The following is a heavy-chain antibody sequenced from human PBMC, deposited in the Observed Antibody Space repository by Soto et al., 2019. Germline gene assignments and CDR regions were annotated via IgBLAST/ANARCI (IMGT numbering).Heavy chain of an antibody. D-gene: IGHD6-19*01. CDR2: IYHSGST. V-gene: IGHV4-4*02. CDR3: ARVVYSSGWGVYFEL. CDR1: SGSISSSNW. J-gene: IGHJ2*01. Sequence: QVQLQESGPGLVKPSGTLSLTCAVSSGSISSSNWWSWVRQPPGKGLEWIGEIYHSGSTNYNPSLKSRVTISVDKSKNQFSLKLSSVTAAATAVYYCARVVYSSGWGVYFELWGRGTLVTVSS.